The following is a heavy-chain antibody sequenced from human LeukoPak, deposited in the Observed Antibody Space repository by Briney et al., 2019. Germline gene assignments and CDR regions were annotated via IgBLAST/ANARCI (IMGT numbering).Heavy chain of an antibody. CDR1: GGSINSYY. CDR2: IYYSGST. D-gene: IGHD1-26*01. CDR3: ARGSKMLGYNWFDP. V-gene: IGHV4-59*01. Sequence: SETLSLTCTVSGGSINSYYWSWIRQPPGKGLEWIGYIYYSGSTNYNPSLKSRVTISVDTSKNQFSLKLSSVTAADTAVYYCARGSKMLGYNWFDPWGQGTLVTVSS. J-gene: IGHJ5*02.